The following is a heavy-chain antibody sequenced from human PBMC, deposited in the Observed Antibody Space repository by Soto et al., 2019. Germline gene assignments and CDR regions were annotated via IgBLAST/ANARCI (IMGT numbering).Heavy chain of an antibody. CDR1: GGSFSRGNYY. V-gene: IGHV4-61*01. CDR3: ARGWNAEHS. CDR2: IYYSGST. J-gene: IGHJ4*02. D-gene: IGHD1-1*01. Sequence: QVQLQESGPGLVKPSETLSLTCTVSGGSFSRGNYYWSWIRQPPGKGLEWIGYIYYSGSTTYNPSLESRVTISLDTSKNQFSLNLNSVTAADTAVYYCARGWNAEHSWGQGTLVTVSS.